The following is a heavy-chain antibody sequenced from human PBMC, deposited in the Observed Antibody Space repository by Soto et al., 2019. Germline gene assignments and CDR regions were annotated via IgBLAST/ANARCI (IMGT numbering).Heavy chain of an antibody. CDR3: ATSRINLEWLLFDY. CDR2: ISGSGGST. Sequence: EVQLLESGGGLVQPGGSLRLSCAASGFTFSSYARSWVRQAPGKGLEWVSAISGSGGSTYYADSVKGRFTISRDNSKNTLYLQMNSLRAEDTAVYYCATSRINLEWLLFDYWGQGTLVTVSS. D-gene: IGHD3-3*01. J-gene: IGHJ4*02. V-gene: IGHV3-23*01. CDR1: GFTFSSYA.